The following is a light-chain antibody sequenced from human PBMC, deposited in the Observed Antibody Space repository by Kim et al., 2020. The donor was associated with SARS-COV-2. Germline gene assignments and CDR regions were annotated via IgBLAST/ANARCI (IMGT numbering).Light chain of an antibody. CDR3: QAWDSTTVI. CDR2: QDY. V-gene: IGLV3-1*01. Sequence: SSSPGQTGSITCSGDRLGNKYACWYQQRPGQSPVLVIYQDYKRPSGIPGRFSGSNSGNTATLTISGTQALDEADYYCQAWDSTTVIFGGGTQLTVL. CDR1: RLGNKY. J-gene: IGLJ2*01.